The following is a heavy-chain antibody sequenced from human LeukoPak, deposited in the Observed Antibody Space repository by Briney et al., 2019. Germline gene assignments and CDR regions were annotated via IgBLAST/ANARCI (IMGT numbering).Heavy chain of an antibody. CDR2: IKQDGSEK. CDR1: GFTFSSYW. CDR3: ARRRYYYGSGRAYGMDV. V-gene: IGHV3-7*01. J-gene: IGHJ6*02. D-gene: IGHD3-10*01. Sequence: PGGSLRLSCAASGFTFSSYWMSWVRQAPGKGLEWVAKIKQDGSEKYYVDSVKGRFTISRDNAKNSLYLQMNSLRAEDTAVYYCARRRYYYGSGRAYGMDVWGQGTTVTVSS.